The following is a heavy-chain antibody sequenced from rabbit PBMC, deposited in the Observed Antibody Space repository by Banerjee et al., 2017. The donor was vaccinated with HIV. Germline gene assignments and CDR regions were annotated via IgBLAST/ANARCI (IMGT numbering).Heavy chain of an antibody. V-gene: IGHV1S40*01. D-gene: IGHD4-1*01. CDR3: ARDLAGVIGWNFNL. CDR1: GFTLSTYW. Sequence: QSLGESRGGLVQPEGSLTLTCTASGFTLSTYWMSWVRQAPGKGLEWIACIDAGSGGSTYYANWAKGRFTISKTSSTTVTLQMTSLTAADTATYFCARDLAGVIGWNFNLWGPGTLVTVS. CDR2: IDAGSGGST. J-gene: IGHJ4*01.